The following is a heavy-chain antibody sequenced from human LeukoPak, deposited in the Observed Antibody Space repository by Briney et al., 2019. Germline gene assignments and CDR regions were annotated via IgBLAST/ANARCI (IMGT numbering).Heavy chain of an antibody. CDR2: ISSSGSTI. D-gene: IGHD1-26*01. V-gene: IGHV3-48*03. J-gene: IGHJ4*02. CDR3: ARDIRAVGVTLYFDY. CDR1: GFTFSSYE. Sequence: GGSLRLSCAASGFTFSSYEMNWVRQAPGKGLEWVSYISSSGSTIYYADSVKGRFTIPRDNAKNSLYLQMNSLRAEDTAMYYCARDIRAVGVTLYFDYWGQGILVTVSS.